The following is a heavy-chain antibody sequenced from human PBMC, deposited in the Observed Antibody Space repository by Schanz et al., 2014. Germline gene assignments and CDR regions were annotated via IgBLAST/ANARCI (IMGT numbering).Heavy chain of an antibody. Sequence: QVQLQESGPGLVKPSETLSLTCTVSGGSISNYYWSWIRQPPGKGLEWIGEVNHGGNTNYNPSLKSRVTVSVDMPKKQFSLRLSSVTAADTAAYYCATWSRTRLFHNWGQGTLVTVSS. CDR3: ATWSRTRLFHN. V-gene: IGHV4-59*12. J-gene: IGHJ4*02. CDR1: GGSISNYY. CDR2: VNHGGNT. D-gene: IGHD1-7*01.